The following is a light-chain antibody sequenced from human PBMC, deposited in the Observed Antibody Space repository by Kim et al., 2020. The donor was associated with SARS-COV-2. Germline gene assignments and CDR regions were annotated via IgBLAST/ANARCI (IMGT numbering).Light chain of an antibody. J-gene: IGLJ2*01. CDR2: EDY. CDR3: QAWDRKIVV. Sequence: SYELTQPPSVSVSPGQTVSITCSGDKLGDKNVCWYQQKPGQSPVLVIYEDYKRPSGIPERFSGSNSGNTATLTISGTQAMDETDYYCQAWDRKIVVFSGGTQLTVL. CDR1: KLGDKN. V-gene: IGLV3-1*01.